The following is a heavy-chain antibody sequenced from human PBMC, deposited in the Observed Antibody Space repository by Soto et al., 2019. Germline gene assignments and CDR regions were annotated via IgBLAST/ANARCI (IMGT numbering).Heavy chain of an antibody. J-gene: IGHJ4*02. D-gene: IGHD5-18*01. V-gene: IGHV1-69*06. CDR2: IIPIFGTA. CDR1: GGTFSSYA. CDR3: ARGVAYTAMQYYFDY. Sequence: QVQLVQSGDEVKKPGSSVQVSCKASGGTFSSYAISWVRQAPGQGLEWMGGIIPIFGTANYAQKFQGRVTITADKSTSTAYMELSSLRSEDTAVYYCARGVAYTAMQYYFDYWCQGTLVTVSS.